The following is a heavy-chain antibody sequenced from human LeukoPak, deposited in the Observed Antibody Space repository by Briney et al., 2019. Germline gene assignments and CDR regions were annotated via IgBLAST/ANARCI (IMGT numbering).Heavy chain of an antibody. CDR1: GYTFTGYY. V-gene: IGHV1-46*01. Sequence: GASVKVSCKASGYTFTGYYMHWVRQAPGQGLEWMGIINPSGGSTSYAQKFQGRVTMTRDTSTSTVYMELSSLRSEDTAVYYCARDRPNSSGLRFLEWSKPDFDYWGQGTLVTVSS. CDR3: ARDRPNSSGLRFLEWSKPDFDY. J-gene: IGHJ4*02. CDR2: INPSGGST. D-gene: IGHD3-3*01.